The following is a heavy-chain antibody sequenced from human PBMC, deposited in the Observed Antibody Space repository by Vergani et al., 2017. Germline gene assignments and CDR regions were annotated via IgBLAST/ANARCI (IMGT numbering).Heavy chain of an antibody. J-gene: IGHJ4*02. CDR2: IIPIFGTA. V-gene: IGHV1-69*13. CDR3: AGDRDYYDSSGYYSSHYY. Sequence: QVQLVQSGAEVKKPGSSVKVSCKASGGTFSSYAISWVRQAPGQGLEWMGRIIPIFGTANYAQKFQGRVTITADESTSTAYMELSSLRSEATAVYYCAGDRDYYDSSGYYSSHYYWGQGTLVTVSS. CDR1: GGTFSSYA. D-gene: IGHD3-22*01.